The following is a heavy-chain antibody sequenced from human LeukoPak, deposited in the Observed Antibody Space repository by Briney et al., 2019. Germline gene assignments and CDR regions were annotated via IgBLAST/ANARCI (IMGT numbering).Heavy chain of an antibody. CDR1: GFTFSSYA. Sequence: GGSLRLSCTASGFTFSSYAMSWVRQAPGKGLEWVSAISGSGGSTYYADSVKGRFTISRDNSKNTLYLQMNSLRAEDTAVYYCAKPLTTLIVASLDVWGQGTTVTVSS. CDR3: AKPLTTLIVASLDV. J-gene: IGHJ6*02. CDR2: ISGSGGST. D-gene: IGHD1-1*01. V-gene: IGHV3-23*01.